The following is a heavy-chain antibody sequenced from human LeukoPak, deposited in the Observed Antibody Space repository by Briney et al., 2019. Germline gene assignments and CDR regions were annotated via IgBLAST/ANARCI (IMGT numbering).Heavy chain of an antibody. D-gene: IGHD5-12*01. CDR2: INYGGST. CDR1: GGSISSYY. CDR3: ARDKRYSAYDSGDAFDI. J-gene: IGHJ3*02. Sequence: SETLSLTCTVSGGSISSYYWSWIRQPPGKGLEWIGYINYGGSTNYNPSLKSRVTISGDTSKNQFVLRLSAVTAADTAVYYCARDKRYSAYDSGDAFDIWGQGTMVTVSS. V-gene: IGHV4-59*01.